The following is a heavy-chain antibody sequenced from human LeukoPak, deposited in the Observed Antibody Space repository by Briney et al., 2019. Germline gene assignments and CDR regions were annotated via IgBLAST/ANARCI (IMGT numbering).Heavy chain of an antibody. CDR3: ARALTGIPYYFDY. D-gene: IGHD1-20*01. J-gene: IGHJ4*02. CDR2: ITTSSSDV. CDR1: GFTFSSYF. V-gene: IGHV3-21*01. Sequence: GGSLRLSCAASGFTFSSYFMNWVRQAPGKGLEWVSSITTSSSDVYYADSVRGRLTISRDNAKNSLFLQMNGLRAEDTAVYYCARALTGIPYYFDYWGQGSLVTVSS.